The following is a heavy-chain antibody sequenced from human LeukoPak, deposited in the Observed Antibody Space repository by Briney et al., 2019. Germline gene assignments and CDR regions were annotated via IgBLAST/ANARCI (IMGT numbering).Heavy chain of an antibody. CDR1: GFTFSNAW. J-gene: IGHJ4*02. CDR3: TTLPPTVIVGATADY. V-gene: IGHV3-15*01. D-gene: IGHD1-26*01. CDR2: IKSKTDGGTT. Sequence: GGSLRLSCAASGFTFSNAWMSWVRQAPGKGLEWVGRIKSKTDGGTTDYAAPVKGRFTISRDDSKNTLYLQMNSLKTEDTAVYYCTTLPPTVIVGATADYWGQGTLVTVSS.